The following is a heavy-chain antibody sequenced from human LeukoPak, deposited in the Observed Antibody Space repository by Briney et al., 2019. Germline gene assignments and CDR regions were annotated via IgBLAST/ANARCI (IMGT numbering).Heavy chain of an antibody. CDR2: INHSGST. J-gene: IGHJ6*02. CDR1: GGSFSGYY. CDR3: ARGRPPYYYYYGMDV. V-gene: IGHV4-34*01. Sequence: PSETLSLTCAVYGGSFSGYYWSRIRQPPGKGLEWIGEINHSGSTNYNPSLKSRVTISVDTSKNQFSLKLSSVTAADTAVYYCARGRPPYYYYYGMDVWGQGTTVTVSS.